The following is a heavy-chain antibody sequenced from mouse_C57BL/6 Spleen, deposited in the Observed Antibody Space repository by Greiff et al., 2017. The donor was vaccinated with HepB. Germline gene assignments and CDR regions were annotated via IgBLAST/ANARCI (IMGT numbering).Heavy chain of an antibody. Sequence: EVMLVESGGGLVQPKGSLKLSCAASGFSFNTYAMNWVRQAPGKGLEWVARIRSKSNNYATYYADSVKDRFTISRDDSESMLYLQMNNLKTEDTAMYYCVRHYYGSSYYAMDYWGQGTSVTVSS. V-gene: IGHV10-1*01. CDR2: IRSKSNNYAT. D-gene: IGHD1-1*01. CDR1: GFSFNTYA. J-gene: IGHJ4*01. CDR3: VRHYYGSSYYAMDY.